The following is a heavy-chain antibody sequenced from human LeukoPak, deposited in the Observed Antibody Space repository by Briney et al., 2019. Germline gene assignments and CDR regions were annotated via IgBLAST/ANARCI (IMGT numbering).Heavy chain of an antibody. CDR3: TTGYYDILTGYYRDY. D-gene: IGHD3-9*01. CDR2: IKSKTDGGTT. V-gene: IGHV3-15*01. CDR1: GFTFSNAW. Sequence: PGGSLRLSCAASGFTFSNAWMSWVRQAPGKGLEWVGRIKSKTDGGTTGYAAPVKGRFTISRDDSKNTLYLQMNSLKTEDTAVYYCTTGYYDILTGYYRDYWGQGTLVTVSS. J-gene: IGHJ4*02.